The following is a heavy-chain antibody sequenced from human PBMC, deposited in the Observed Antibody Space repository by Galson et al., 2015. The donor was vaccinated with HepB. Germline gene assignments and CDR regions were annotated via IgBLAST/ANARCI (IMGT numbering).Heavy chain of an antibody. D-gene: IGHD2-2*02. J-gene: IGHJ4*02. V-gene: IGHV3-23*01. CDR3: AKERCSSTSCYTSFEYYFDY. CDR1: GFTFSSYA. Sequence: SLRLSCAASGFTFSSYAMSWVRQAPGKGLEWVSAISGSGGSTYYADSVKGRFTISRDNSKNTLYLQMNSLRAEDTAVYYCAKERCSSTSCYTSFEYYFDYWGQGTLVTVSS. CDR2: ISGSGGST.